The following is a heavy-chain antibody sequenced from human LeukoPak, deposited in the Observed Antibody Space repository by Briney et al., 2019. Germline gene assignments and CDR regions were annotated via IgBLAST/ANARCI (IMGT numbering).Heavy chain of an antibody. D-gene: IGHD4-17*01. V-gene: IGHV3-23*01. J-gene: IGHJ6*03. CDR2: ISGSGGST. CDR3: ARVPVTGYNYYYYYYMDV. CDR1: GFAFSSSA. Sequence: GSLRLSCAASGFAFSSSAMNWVRQAPGKGLEWVSAISGSGGSTYYADSVKCRFTISRDNTRNMLYLQMNSLGAEDTAVYYCARVPVTGYNYYYYYYMDVWGKGTTVTISS.